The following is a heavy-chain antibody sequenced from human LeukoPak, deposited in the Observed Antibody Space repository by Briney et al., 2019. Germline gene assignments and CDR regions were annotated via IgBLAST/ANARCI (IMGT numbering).Heavy chain of an antibody. D-gene: IGHD6-13*01. J-gene: IGHJ4*02. CDR2: ISGSGGST. CDR3: ARGPRYSFY. CDR1: GFTFSSYA. Sequence: GGSLRLSCAASGFTFSSYAMSWVRQAPGKGLEWVSAISGSGGSTYYADSVKGRFTISRDQANNTLYLQMNTLRDEDTAVYYCARGPRYSFYWGQGTLVSVSS. V-gene: IGHV3-23*01.